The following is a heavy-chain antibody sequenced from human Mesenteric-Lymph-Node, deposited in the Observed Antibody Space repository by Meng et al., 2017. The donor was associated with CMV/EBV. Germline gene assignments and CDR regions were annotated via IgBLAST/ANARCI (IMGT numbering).Heavy chain of an antibody. J-gene: IGHJ4*02. Sequence: ASVKVSCKASGYALTSYYMHWVRQAPGQGLEWMGKINPSGGSTFYAQKFQGRVTMTRDTSTSTAYMELSSLRPEDTAMYYCARGTREGAPGHWGQGTLVTVSS. V-gene: IGHV1-46*01. D-gene: IGHD1-26*01. CDR2: INPSGGST. CDR1: GYALTSYY. CDR3: ARGTREGAPGH.